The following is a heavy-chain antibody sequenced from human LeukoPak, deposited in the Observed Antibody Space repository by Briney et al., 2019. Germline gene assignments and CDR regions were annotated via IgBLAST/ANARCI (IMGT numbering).Heavy chain of an antibody. CDR1: GYTFTSYG. D-gene: IGHD3-10*01. V-gene: IGHV1-69*04. J-gene: IGHJ4*02. CDR2: IIPILGIA. Sequence: ASVKVSCKASGYTFTSYGISWVRQAPGQGLEWMGRIIPILGIANYAQKFQGRVTITADKSTSTAYMELSSLRSDDTAVYYCARDRYGSGSLIGNWGQGTLVTVSS. CDR3: ARDRYGSGSLIGN.